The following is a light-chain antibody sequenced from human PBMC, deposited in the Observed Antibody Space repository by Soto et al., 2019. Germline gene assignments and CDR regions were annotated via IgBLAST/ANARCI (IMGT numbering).Light chain of an antibody. Sequence: VLTQSPATLSLSPGERATLSCRASQSVGSNLAWYQQKPGQAPRLLIYDASNRATGIPARFSGTGSGTDFTLTISSLEPEDFAVYYCQQRSNGPLFTFGPGTKVDIK. CDR1: QSVGSN. V-gene: IGKV3-11*01. CDR2: DAS. CDR3: QQRSNGPLFT. J-gene: IGKJ3*01.